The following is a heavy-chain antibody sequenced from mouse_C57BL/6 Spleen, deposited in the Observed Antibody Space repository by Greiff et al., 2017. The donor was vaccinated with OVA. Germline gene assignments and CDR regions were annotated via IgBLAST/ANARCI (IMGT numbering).Heavy chain of an antibody. CDR1: GYTFTDYN. CDR2: INPNNGGT. Sequence: EVQLQQSGPELVKPGASVKIPCKASGYTFTDYNMDWVKQSHGKSLEWIGDINPNNGGTIYNQKFKGKATLTVDKSSSTAYMELRSLTSEDTAVYYCARMRPYYSKDYYAMDYWGQGTSVTVSS. V-gene: IGHV1-18*01. J-gene: IGHJ4*01. CDR3: ARMRPYYSKDYYAMDY. D-gene: IGHD2-5*01.